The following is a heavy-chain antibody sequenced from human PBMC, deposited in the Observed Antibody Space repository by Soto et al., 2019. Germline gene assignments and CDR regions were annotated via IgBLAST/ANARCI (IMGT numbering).Heavy chain of an antibody. CDR1: GFTFSSCV. D-gene: IGHD6-13*01. CDR3: AKGLFNGRWYAED. Sequence: EVHLLESGGGLVHPGESLRLSCGASGFTFSSCVMTWVRQAPGKGLEWVSCITGSGTGAYYADSVKGRFTISRDNSKNMVYLQMNNLRAEDTGVYYFAKGLFNGRWYAEDWGQGTLVTVSS. J-gene: IGHJ4*02. CDR2: ITGSGTGA. V-gene: IGHV3-23*01.